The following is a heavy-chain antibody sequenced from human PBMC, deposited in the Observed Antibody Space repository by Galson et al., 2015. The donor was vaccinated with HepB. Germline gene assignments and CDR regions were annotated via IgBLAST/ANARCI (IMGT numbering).Heavy chain of an antibody. Sequence: PALVKPTQTLTLTCNFSGFSLRTSGMCVTWIRQPPGKALEWLARIDWDDDEYYSTSLKTRLTISKDTSKNQVVLTMTNMDPVDSATYYCARRTSAQSFDYWGQGTLVTVSS. J-gene: IGHJ4*02. CDR1: GFSLRTSGMC. D-gene: IGHD6-6*01. CDR3: ARRTSAQSFDY. V-gene: IGHV2-70*11. CDR2: IDWDDDE.